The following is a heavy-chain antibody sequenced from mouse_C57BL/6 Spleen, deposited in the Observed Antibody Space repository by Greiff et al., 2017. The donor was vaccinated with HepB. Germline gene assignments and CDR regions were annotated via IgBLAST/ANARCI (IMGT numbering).Heavy chain of an antibody. J-gene: IGHJ4*01. V-gene: IGHV1-55*01. Sequence: QVQLQQPGAELVKPGASVKMSCKASGYTFTSYWITWVKQRPGQGLEWIGDIYPGSGSTNYNEKFKSKATLTVDTSSSTTYMQLSILTSEDSAVYYCSSIYYGYDNYYAMDYWGQGTSVTVSS. CDR1: GYTFTSYW. CDR3: SSIYYGYDNYYAMDY. CDR2: IYPGSGST. D-gene: IGHD2-2*01.